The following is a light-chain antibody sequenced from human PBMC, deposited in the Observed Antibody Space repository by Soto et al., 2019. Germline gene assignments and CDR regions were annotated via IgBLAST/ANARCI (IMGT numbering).Light chain of an antibody. CDR2: EVS. CDR3: SSYTSSSTLWV. CDR1: NSDVGGYNY. Sequence: QSALTQPASVSGSPGQSITISCTGTNSDVGGYNYVSWYQQHPGKAPKLMICEVSNRPSGVSNRFSGSKSGNTASLTISGLQAEDEADYYCSSYTSSSTLWVFGGGTKLTVL. J-gene: IGLJ3*02. V-gene: IGLV2-14*01.